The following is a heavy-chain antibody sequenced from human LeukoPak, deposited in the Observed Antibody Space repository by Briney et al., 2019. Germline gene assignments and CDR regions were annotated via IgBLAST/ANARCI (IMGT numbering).Heavy chain of an antibody. Sequence: GRSLRLSCAASGFTFSSYAMHWVRQAPGKGLEWVAVISYDGSNKYYADSVKGRFTISRDNSKNTLYLQMNSLRAEDTAVYYCARDHGSGSYCDYWGQGTLVTVSS. CDR1: GFTFSSYA. CDR2: ISYDGSNK. J-gene: IGHJ4*02. CDR3: ARDHGSGSYCDY. D-gene: IGHD3-10*01. V-gene: IGHV3-30*01.